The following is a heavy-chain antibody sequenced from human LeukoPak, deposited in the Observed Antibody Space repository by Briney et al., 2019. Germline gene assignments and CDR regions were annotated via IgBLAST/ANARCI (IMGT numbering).Heavy chain of an antibody. CDR2: IYSGGST. J-gene: IGHJ6*03. D-gene: IGHD2-2*01. Sequence: GGSLRLSCAASGFTVSSSYMSWVRQAPGKGLEWVSVIYSGGSTYYADSVKGRFTISRDNSKNTLYLQMNSLRAEDTAVYYCAKDWAIAGSYYCMDVWGKGTTVTISS. CDR1: GFTVSSSY. CDR3: AKDWAIAGSYYCMDV. V-gene: IGHV3-53*05.